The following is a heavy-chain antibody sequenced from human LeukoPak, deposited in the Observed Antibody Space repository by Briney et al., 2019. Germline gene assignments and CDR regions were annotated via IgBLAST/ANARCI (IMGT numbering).Heavy chain of an antibody. CDR1: GFTFSSYA. CDR3: AKDGEMATINNYFDY. CDR2: ISGSGGST. Sequence: PGGSLRLSCAASGFTFSSYAMSWVRQAPGKGLEWVSAISGSGGSTYYADSVKGRFTISRDNSKNTLYLQMNSLRAEDTAVYYCAKDGEMATINNYFDYWGQGTLVTVSS. J-gene: IGHJ4*02. D-gene: IGHD5-24*01. V-gene: IGHV3-23*01.